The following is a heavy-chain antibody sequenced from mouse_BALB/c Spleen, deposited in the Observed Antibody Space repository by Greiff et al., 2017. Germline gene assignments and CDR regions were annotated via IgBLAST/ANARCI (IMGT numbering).Heavy chain of an antibody. CDR3: ARDDGNYPWFAY. D-gene: IGHD2-1*01. J-gene: IGHJ3*01. Sequence: EVKLVESGGGLVKPGGSLKLSCAASGFTFSSYAMSWVRQTPEKRLEWVASISSGGSTYYPDSVKGRFTISRDNARNILYLQMSSLRSEDTAMYYCARDDGNYPWFAYWGQGTLVTVSA. CDR1: GFTFSSYA. V-gene: IGHV5-6-5*01. CDR2: ISSGGST.